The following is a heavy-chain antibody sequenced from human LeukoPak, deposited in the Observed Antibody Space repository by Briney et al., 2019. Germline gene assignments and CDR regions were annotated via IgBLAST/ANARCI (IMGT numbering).Heavy chain of an antibody. CDR2: ISGDTGNR. Sequence: ASVKVSCKASGYTFNSYGISWVRQAPGQGLEWMGWISGDTGNRNYAQKFQGRVTTTTDISTSIGYMKLRSLRSDDTAVYYCARPMVTSDSDAFDIWGQGTMVTVSS. CDR1: GYTFNSYG. J-gene: IGHJ3*02. V-gene: IGHV1-18*01. D-gene: IGHD2-21*02. CDR3: ARPMVTSDSDAFDI.